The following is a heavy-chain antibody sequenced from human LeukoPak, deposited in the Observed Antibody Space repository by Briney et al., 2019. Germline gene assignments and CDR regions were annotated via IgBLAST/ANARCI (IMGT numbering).Heavy chain of an antibody. CDR2: ISYDGSNK. Sequence: GGSLRLSCAASGFTFSSYAMHWVRQAPGKGLEWVAVISYDGSNKYYADSVKGRFTISRDNSKNTLYLQMNSLRAEDTAVYYCARDGGSSWSKYYYYYMDVWGKGTTVTISS. D-gene: IGHD6-13*01. CDR1: GFTFSSYA. J-gene: IGHJ6*03. CDR3: ARDGGSSWSKYYYYYMDV. V-gene: IGHV3-30*04.